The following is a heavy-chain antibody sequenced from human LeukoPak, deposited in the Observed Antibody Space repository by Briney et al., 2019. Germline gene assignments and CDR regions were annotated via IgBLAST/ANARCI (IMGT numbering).Heavy chain of an antibody. CDR2: ISAGADLT. Sequence: GGSLRLSCAASTFPFSSHGMSWVRQAPGKGPEWVSWISAGADLTYYADSVKGRFTISRDNSKNTLYLQMNRLRAEDTAMYYCAKIGIIGNWYFDLWGRGTLVTVSS. J-gene: IGHJ2*01. V-gene: IGHV3-23*01. D-gene: IGHD3-16*01. CDR1: TFPFSSHG. CDR3: AKIGIIGNWYFDL.